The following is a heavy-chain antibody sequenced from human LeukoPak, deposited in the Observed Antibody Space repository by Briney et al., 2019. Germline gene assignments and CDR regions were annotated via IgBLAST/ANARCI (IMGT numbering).Heavy chain of an antibody. Sequence: PGGSLRLSCAASGFTFDDYGMCWVRQPPGKGLEGVSGINWNGGGLGYADSVRGRFTITRDNAKESLYLQMNSLRTEDTALYYCARRRLVSGAYPCYFDFWGQGALVTVSS. CDR3: ARRRLVSGAYPCYFDF. J-gene: IGHJ4*02. V-gene: IGHV3-20*04. CDR2: INWNGGGL. CDR1: GFTFDDYG. D-gene: IGHD1-26*01.